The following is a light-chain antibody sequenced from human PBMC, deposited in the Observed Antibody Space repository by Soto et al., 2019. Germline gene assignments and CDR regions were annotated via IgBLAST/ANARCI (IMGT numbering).Light chain of an antibody. CDR2: GVT. CDR1: HNDIGTYDY. V-gene: IGLV2-14*03. Sequence: QSALTQPTSVSGSPGQSITISCTGNHNDIGTYDYVSWYQQHPGRAPRLLIHGVTTRPSGISGRFSASKSGLTASLTISGLQPEDEADYYWSSFTSNRIYVFGPGTKV. J-gene: IGLJ1*01. CDR3: SSFTSNRIYV.